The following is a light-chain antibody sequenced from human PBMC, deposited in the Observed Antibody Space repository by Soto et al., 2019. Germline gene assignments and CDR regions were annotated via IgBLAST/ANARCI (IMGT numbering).Light chain of an antibody. J-gene: IGKJ2*01. Sequence: EIVLTQSPGTLSLSPGERATLSCRASQSGTSNYLAWYQQRPGQAPRLLIYETSCRPTGIPDRFSGGGSGTDFTLTISRLEPEDFAVYYCQQYGNSPGYTFGQGTKLEIK. CDR3: QQYGNSPGYT. CDR1: QSGTSNY. V-gene: IGKV3-20*01. CDR2: ETS.